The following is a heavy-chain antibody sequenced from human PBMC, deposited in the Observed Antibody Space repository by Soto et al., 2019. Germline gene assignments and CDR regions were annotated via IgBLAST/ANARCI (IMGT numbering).Heavy chain of an antibody. J-gene: IGHJ4*02. CDR1: GFTVSNNY. V-gene: IGHV3-53*01. D-gene: IGHD3-10*01. CDR3: GARPGGGGY. Sequence: EVQLVESGGGLIQPGGSLRLSCAVSGFTVSNNYMSWVRQAPGKGLEGVSVIYSGGYTAYGDSVKGRFTISRDNSKNTLFLQMKTLGAAHTAVFFRGARPGGGGYWGQGTLVTVSS. CDR2: IYSGGYT.